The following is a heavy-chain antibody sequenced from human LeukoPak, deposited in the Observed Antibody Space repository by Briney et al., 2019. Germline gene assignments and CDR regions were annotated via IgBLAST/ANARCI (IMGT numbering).Heavy chain of an antibody. CDR2: IYSGGST. CDR3: ARYNWNDGLDY. Sequence: GGSLRLSCAASGFTVSSNYMSWVRQAPGKGLEWVSVIYSGGSTYYADSVKGRFTISRDNSKNTLYLQMNSLRAEDTAVYYCARYNWNDGLDYWGQGTLVTVSS. CDR1: GFTVSSNY. D-gene: IGHD1-20*01. V-gene: IGHV3-53*01. J-gene: IGHJ4*02.